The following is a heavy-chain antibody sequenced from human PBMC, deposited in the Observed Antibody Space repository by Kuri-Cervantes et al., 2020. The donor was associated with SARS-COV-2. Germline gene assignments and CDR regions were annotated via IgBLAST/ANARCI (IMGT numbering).Heavy chain of an antibody. J-gene: IGHJ4*02. V-gene: IGHV3-30-3*01. CDR2: ISYDGSNK. CDR3: ASELGYCSGGSCYPFDY. Sequence: GGSLRLSCAASGFTFSNHWMHWVRQAPGKGLEWVAVISYDGSNKYYADSVKGRFTISRDNSKNTLYLQMNSLRAEDTAVYYCASELGYCSGGSCYPFDYRGQGTLVTVSS. CDR1: GFTFSNHW. D-gene: IGHD2-15*01.